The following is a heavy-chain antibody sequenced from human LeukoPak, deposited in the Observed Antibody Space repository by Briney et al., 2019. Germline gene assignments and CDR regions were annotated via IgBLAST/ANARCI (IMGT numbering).Heavy chain of an antibody. J-gene: IGHJ4*02. D-gene: IGHD2-2*03. CDR3: ARVGYCSSTSYYAGALDY. Sequence: SETVPLTCAVSGYSISSGYYWGWIRQPPGKGLGWIGGNYHSGNTYHNPSLKSRVTISIDTSTNQFSLKLSSVTAADTAVYYCARVGYCSSTSYYAGALDYWGQGTLVTVSS. V-gene: IGHV4-38-2*01. CDR2: NYHSGNT. CDR1: GYSISSGYY.